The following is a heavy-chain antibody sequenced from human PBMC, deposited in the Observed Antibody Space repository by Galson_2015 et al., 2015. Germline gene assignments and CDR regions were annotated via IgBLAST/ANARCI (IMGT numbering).Heavy chain of an antibody. CDR3: AREGWGRITMIVDEDAFDI. Sequence: SLRLSCAASGFTFSSYSMNWVRQAPGKGLEWVSPISSSSSYIYYADSVKGRFTISRDNAKNSLYLQMNSLRAEDTAVYYCAREGWGRITMIVDEDAFDIWGQGTMVTVSS. D-gene: IGHD3-22*01. J-gene: IGHJ3*02. V-gene: IGHV3-21*01. CDR1: GFTFSSYS. CDR2: ISSSSSYI.